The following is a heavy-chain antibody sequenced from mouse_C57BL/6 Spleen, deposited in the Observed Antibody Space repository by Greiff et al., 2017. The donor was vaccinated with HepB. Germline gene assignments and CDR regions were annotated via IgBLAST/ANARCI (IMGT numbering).Heavy chain of an antibody. D-gene: IGHD2-4*01. CDR1: GYSITSGYY. CDR3: AMGDDDAGVAY. J-gene: IGHJ3*01. V-gene: IGHV3-6*01. Sequence: EVQLLQSGPGLVKPSQSLSLTCSVPGYSITSGYYWNWIRQFPGNKLEWMGYISYDGSNNYNPSLKNRISITSDTSKNQFFLKLNSVTTEDTATYYCAMGDDDAGVAYWGQGTLVTVSA. CDR2: ISYDGSN.